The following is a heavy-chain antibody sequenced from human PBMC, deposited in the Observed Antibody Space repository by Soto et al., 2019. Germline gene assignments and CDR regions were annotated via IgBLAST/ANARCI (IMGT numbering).Heavy chain of an antibody. V-gene: IGHV5-51*01. J-gene: IGHJ6*03. CDR1: GYSFTSYW. CDR3: ARGEYSSKDYYYYMDV. CDR2: IYPGDSDT. Sequence: PGESLKISCKGSGYSFTSYWIGWVRQMPGKVLEWMGIIYPGDSDTRYSPSFQGQVTISADKSISTAYLQWSSLKASDTAMYYCARGEYSSKDYYYYMDVWGKGTTVTVS. D-gene: IGHD6-6*01.